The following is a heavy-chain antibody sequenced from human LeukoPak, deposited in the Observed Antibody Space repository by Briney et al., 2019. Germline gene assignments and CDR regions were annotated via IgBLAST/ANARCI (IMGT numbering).Heavy chain of an antibody. Sequence: GGSLRLSCAASGFTFSSYGMHWVRQAPGKGLEWVAFIRYDGSNKYYADSVKGRFTISRDNSKNTLYLQMNSLRAEDTAVYYRARYCSSTSCYGGFDPWGQGTRVPVSS. D-gene: IGHD2-2*01. J-gene: IGHJ5*02. CDR2: IRYDGSNK. CDR1: GFTFSSYG. CDR3: ARYCSSTSCYGGFDP. V-gene: IGHV3-30*02.